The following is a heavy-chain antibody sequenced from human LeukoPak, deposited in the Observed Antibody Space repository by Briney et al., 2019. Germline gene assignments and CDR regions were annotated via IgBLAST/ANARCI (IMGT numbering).Heavy chain of an antibody. CDR1: GDTVSNTRSA. CDR3: ARGGLVRGSINSFIAFDV. V-gene: IGHV6-1*01. D-gene: IGHD3-10*01. CDR2: TYYRSKWYY. Sequence: SQTLSLTCAISGDTVSNTRSAWNWIRQSPSRGLEWLGRTYYRSKWYYDDALSVESRISIKPDTSKNQLTLQLNSVTPGDTALYFCARGGLVRGSINSFIAFDVWGQGIMVTVSS. J-gene: IGHJ3*01.